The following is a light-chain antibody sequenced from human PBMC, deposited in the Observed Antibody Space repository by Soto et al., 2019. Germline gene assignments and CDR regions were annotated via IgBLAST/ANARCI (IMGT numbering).Light chain of an antibody. CDR1: QSLLDSDGYNY. Sequence: DIVMTQSPISLPVTPGEPASISCRSSQSLLDSDGYNYLDWYLQKPGQSPQLLIYLGSNRATGVPDRFSGSGSGKDFTLRISRVEAEDVGVYYCMQALQTGYTFGQGTKLEIK. J-gene: IGKJ2*01. V-gene: IGKV2-28*01. CDR3: MQALQTGYT. CDR2: LGS.